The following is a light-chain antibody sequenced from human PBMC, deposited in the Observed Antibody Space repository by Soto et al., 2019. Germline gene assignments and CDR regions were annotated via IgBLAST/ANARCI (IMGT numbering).Light chain of an antibody. Sequence: QSVLTQPPSASGTPGQRVTISCSGSSSNIGSNTVNWYQQLPGTAPKLLIYSNNQRPSGVPDRFSGSKSGTSASLAISGPQSEDEADYYSAAWDDSLNGPVFGGGTKVTVL. CDR1: SSNIGSNT. CDR2: SNN. V-gene: IGLV1-44*01. CDR3: AAWDDSLNGPV. J-gene: IGLJ3*02.